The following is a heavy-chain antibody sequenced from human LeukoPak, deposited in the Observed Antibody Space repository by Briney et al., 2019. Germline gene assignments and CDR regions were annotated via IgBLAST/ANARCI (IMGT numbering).Heavy chain of an antibody. V-gene: IGHV4-39*07. Sequence: SETLSLTCTVSGGSISSSSYYWGWIRQPPGKGLEWIGSIYYSGSTYYNPSLKSRVTISVDTSKNQFSLKLSSVTAADTAVYYCARDLGVPANWFDPWGQGTLVTVSS. D-gene: IGHD2-2*01. CDR2: IYYSGST. CDR3: ARDLGVPANWFDP. CDR1: GGSISSSSYY. J-gene: IGHJ5*02.